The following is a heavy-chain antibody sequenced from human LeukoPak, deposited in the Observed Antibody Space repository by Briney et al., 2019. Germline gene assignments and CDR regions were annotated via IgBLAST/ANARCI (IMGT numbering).Heavy chain of an antibody. V-gene: IGHV3-64*01. CDR2: ITTNGDST. CDR3: ARDRRSSFYYLDY. CDR1: GFTFSSYA. D-gene: IGHD6-13*01. J-gene: IGHJ4*02. Sequence: PGGSLRLSCAASGFTFSSYAMHRVRQAPGKGLEYVSGITTNGDSTYYGNSVKGRFTISRDDSKNTLYLQMGSLRAEDMAVYYCARDRRSSFYYLDYWGQGTLVTVSS.